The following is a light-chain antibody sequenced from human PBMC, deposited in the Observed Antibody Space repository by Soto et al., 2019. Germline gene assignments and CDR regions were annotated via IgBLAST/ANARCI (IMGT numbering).Light chain of an antibody. J-gene: IGKJ4*01. V-gene: IGKV3-20*01. Sequence: EIVLTQSPGTLSLSPGERATVSCRASQSVSSSYLAWYQQKPGQAPRLLIYGASSRATGIPDRFSGSGSGTDFTLTISSLQPEDFATYFCQHGYSTPLTFGGGTKVDIK. CDR3: QHGYSTPLT. CDR2: GAS. CDR1: QSVSSSY.